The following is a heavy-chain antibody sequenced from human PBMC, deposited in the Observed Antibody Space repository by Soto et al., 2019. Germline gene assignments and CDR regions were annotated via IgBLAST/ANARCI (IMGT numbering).Heavy chain of an antibody. V-gene: IGHV4-31*03. Sequence: SETLSLTCTVSGGSISSGGYYWSWIRQHPGKGLEWIGYIYYSGSTYYNPSLKSRVTISVDTSKNQFSLKLSSVTAADTAVYYCARGRGVLRYFGEGYWGQGTLVTSPQ. CDR2: IYYSGST. D-gene: IGHD3-9*01. J-gene: IGHJ4*02. CDR1: GGSISSGGYY. CDR3: ARGRGVLRYFGEGY.